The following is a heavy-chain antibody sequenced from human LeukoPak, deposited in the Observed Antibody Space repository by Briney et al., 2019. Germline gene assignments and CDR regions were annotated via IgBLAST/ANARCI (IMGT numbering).Heavy chain of an antibody. V-gene: IGHV3-73*01. D-gene: IGHD1-14*01. CDR2: MRNKTNDYTT. J-gene: IGHJ4*02. CDR1: GFRFSGYG. Sequence: GGSLRLSCAASGFRFSGYGINWVRQASGQGLEWVGRMRNKTNDYTTTYAASVRGRFTVSRDDSKNTAYLQMNSLKIEDTAVYYCTRGGTTDQYFDYWGQGTLVTVSS. CDR3: TRGGTTDQYFDY.